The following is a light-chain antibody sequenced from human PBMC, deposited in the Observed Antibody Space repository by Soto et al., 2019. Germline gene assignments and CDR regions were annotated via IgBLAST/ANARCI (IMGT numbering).Light chain of an antibody. Sequence: QSVLTQPASVSGSPGQSITVSCTGSRNDVGNYNLVSWYQQSPGKAPKLLIYEDSKRPSGVSNRFSGSKSGDTASLTISGLQTEDEADYYCCSYTAATTDYVFGTGTKVTVL. J-gene: IGLJ1*01. CDR1: RNDVGNYNL. CDR2: EDS. V-gene: IGLV2-23*01. CDR3: CSYTAATTDYV.